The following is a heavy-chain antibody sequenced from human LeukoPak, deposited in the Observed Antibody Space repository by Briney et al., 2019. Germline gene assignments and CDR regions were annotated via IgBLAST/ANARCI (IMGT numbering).Heavy chain of an antibody. V-gene: IGHV4-39*07. CDR3: ARAVLDYYGSGSTFDY. CDR1: GGSISSSSYY. Sequence: SETLSLTCTVSGGSISSSSYYWGWIRQPPGKGLEWIGNIYHSGSTYYNPSLKSRVTISVDTSKNQFSLKLSSVTAADTAVYYCARAVLDYYGSGSTFDYWGQGTLVTVSS. CDR2: IYHSGST. J-gene: IGHJ4*02. D-gene: IGHD3-10*01.